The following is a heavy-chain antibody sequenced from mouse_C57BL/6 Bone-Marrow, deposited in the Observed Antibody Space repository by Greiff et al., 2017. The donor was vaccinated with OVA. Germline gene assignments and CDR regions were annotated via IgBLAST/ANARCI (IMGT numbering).Heavy chain of an antibody. CDR1: GYTFTSYG. CDR2: IYPRSGNT. Sequence: VKLQESGAELARPGASVKLSCKASGYTFTSYGISWVKQRTGQGLEWIGEIYPRSGNTYYNEKFKGKATLTADKSSSTAYMELRSLTSEDSAVYFCARGSTVVATDFDYWGQGTTLTVSS. J-gene: IGHJ2*01. V-gene: IGHV1-81*01. CDR3: ARGSTVVATDFDY. D-gene: IGHD1-1*01.